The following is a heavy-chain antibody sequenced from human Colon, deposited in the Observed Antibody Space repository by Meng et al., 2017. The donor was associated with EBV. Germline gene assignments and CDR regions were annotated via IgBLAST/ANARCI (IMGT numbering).Heavy chain of an antibody. J-gene: IGHJ4*02. V-gene: IGHV2-5*02. CDR2: IYWDDDK. CDR1: GFSPSTSGVG. Sequence: QITLKESGPTLVKPXQTLTLTCTFSGFSPSTSGVGVSWIRQPPGKALEWLALIYWDDDKRYSPSLKSRLTITKDTSKNQVVLTMTNMDPVDTATYFCARSPSVCDFWSGSRYYFDYGGQGTLVTVSS. D-gene: IGHD3-3*01. CDR3: ARSPSVCDFWSGSRYYFDY.